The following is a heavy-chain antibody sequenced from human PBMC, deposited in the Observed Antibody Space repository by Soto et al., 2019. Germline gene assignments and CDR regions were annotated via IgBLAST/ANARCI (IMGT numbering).Heavy chain of an antibody. CDR3: ARARAAAGPTVSDY. D-gene: IGHD6-13*01. CDR2: ISGSGGST. CDR1: GFTFSSYA. Sequence: RLSCAASGFTFSSYAMSWVRQAPGKGLEWVSAISGSGGSTSYAQKFQGRVTMTRDTSTSTVYMELSSLRSEDTAVYYCARARAAAGPTVSDYWGQGTLVTVSS. J-gene: IGHJ4*02. V-gene: IGHV3-23*01.